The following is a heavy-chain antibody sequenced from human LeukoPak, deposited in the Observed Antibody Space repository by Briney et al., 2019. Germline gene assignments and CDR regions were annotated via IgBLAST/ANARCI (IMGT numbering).Heavy chain of an antibody. Sequence: GESLKISCKGSGYSFTSYWIGWVRQMPGKGLEWMGIIYPGDSDTRYSPSFQGQVTISADKSISTAYLQWSSLKASDTAMYYCARSLGYCSSTSCYAALGYWGQGTLVTVSS. CDR1: GYSFTSYW. J-gene: IGHJ4*02. D-gene: IGHD2-2*01. CDR2: IYPGDSDT. V-gene: IGHV5-51*01. CDR3: ARSLGYCSSTSCYAALGY.